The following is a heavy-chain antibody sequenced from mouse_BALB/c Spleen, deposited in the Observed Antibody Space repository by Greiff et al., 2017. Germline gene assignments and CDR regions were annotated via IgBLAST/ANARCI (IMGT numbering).Heavy chain of an antibody. CDR2: ISRDNGTI. CDR1: GFTFTGFG. CDR3: ARAERGGLAY. J-gene: IGHJ3*01. Sequence: EVQLVQSGGGLVQPGASLKISCAASGFTFTGFGMHWVRQGPGKELEWVAYISRDNGTINYADKVKGRFTITRDKPKNTVYLELISLRSEDTAVYYCARAERGGLAYWGQGTPVTVSA. V-gene: IGHV5-17*02.